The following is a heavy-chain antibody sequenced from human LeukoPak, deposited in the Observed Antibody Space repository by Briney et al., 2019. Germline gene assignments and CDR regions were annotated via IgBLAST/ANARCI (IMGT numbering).Heavy chain of an antibody. Sequence: PSETLSLTCTISGGSISNYYCTWIRQPPGKGLEWIGYIYDTGTTNHNPSLKSRVTLSVDTSKNQFSLKLSSVTAADTAVYYCAARYCTSSFCNSNFDYWGQGTLVTGSS. CDR3: AARYCTSSFCNSNFDY. CDR2: IYDTGTT. CDR1: GGSISNYY. D-gene: IGHD2-8*01. V-gene: IGHV4-59*01. J-gene: IGHJ4*02.